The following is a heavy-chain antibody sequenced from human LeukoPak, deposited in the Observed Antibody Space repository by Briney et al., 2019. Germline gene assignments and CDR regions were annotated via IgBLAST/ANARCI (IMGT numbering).Heavy chain of an antibody. CDR2: IYYSGST. V-gene: IGHV4-31*03. CDR1: GGSISSGGYY. J-gene: IGHJ4*02. CDR3: ARISSSSRVFDY. Sequence: SETLSLTCTVSGGSISSGGYYWSWIRQHPGKGLEWIGYIYYSGSTYYNPSLKSRVTISVDTSKNQFSLKLSSVTAAGTAVYYCARISSSSRVFDYWGQGTLVTVSS. D-gene: IGHD6-13*01.